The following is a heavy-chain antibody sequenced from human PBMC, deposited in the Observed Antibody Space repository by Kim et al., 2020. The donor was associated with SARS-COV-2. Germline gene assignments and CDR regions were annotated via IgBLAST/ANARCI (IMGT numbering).Heavy chain of an antibody. CDR3: AKDIKGVNYDFWSGYYRGYYYYYGMDV. Sequence: GGSLRLSCAASGFTFDDYAMHWVRQAPGKGLEWVSLISGDGGSTYYADSVKGRFTISRDNSKNSLYLQMNSLRTEDTALYYCAKDIKGVNYDFWSGYYRGYYYYYGMDVWGQGTTVTVSS. V-gene: IGHV3-43*02. CDR1: GFTFDDYA. CDR2: ISGDGGST. D-gene: IGHD3-3*01. J-gene: IGHJ6*02.